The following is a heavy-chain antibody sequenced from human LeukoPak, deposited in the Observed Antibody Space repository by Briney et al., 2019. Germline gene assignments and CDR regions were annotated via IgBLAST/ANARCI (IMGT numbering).Heavy chain of an antibody. J-gene: IGHJ4*02. CDR1: GFSFRNYG. CDR3: AKDWGYSSSWFEGYYFDY. Sequence: GGSLRLSCTASGFSFRNYGMHWVRQAPGKGLEWVAFIRNDGTNKYYLDSVKGRFTISRDNSKNTLYLQMNSLRAEDTAVYYCAKDWGYSSSWFEGYYFDYWGQGTLVTVSS. CDR2: IRNDGTNK. D-gene: IGHD6-13*01. V-gene: IGHV3-30*02.